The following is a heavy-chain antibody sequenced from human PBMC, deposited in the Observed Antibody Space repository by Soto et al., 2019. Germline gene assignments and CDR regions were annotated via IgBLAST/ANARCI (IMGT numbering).Heavy chain of an antibody. CDR1: GDSTNTSHW. Sequence: QVQLRESGPGLVRPSGTLSLTCAVYGDSTNTSHWWSWVRQTPGKGLEWIGETYHSGTTNYNPSLKSRVTISRDKSKNLFSLKLNPVTASDTALYFCARQTNSSPARGPNWFDPWGQGALVTVSS. CDR2: TYHSGTT. CDR3: ARQTNSSPARGPNWFDP. V-gene: IGHV4-4*02. J-gene: IGHJ5*02. D-gene: IGHD6-19*01.